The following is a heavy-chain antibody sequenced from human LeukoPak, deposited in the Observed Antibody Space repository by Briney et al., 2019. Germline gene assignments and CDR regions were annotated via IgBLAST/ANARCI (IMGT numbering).Heavy chain of an antibody. CDR1: GASINNNF. V-gene: IGHV4-59*08. Sequence: KSSETLSLTCTVSGASINNNFRTWIRQPPGKGLEWIGYIYSSGSANYNPSLKSRVIISGDTSKNQISLNLTSVTAADTAVYFCARHRDYYDTWGHGTLVTVSS. J-gene: IGHJ4*01. CDR2: IYSSGSA. CDR3: ARHRDYYDT. D-gene: IGHD3-22*01.